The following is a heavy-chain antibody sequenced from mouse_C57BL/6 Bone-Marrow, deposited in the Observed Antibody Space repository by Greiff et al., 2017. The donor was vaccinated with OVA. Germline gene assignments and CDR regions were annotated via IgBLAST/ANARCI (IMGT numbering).Heavy chain of an antibody. Sequence: QVQLQQSGAELARPEASVKLSCKASGYTFTSYGISWVKQRTGQGLEWIGEIYPRSGNTYYNEKFKGKATLTADKSSSTAYMELRSLTSEDSAVYFCARSGRLPFAYWGQGTLVTVSA. CDR3: ARSGRLPFAY. CDR1: GYTFTSYG. D-gene: IGHD2-4*01. J-gene: IGHJ3*01. V-gene: IGHV1-81*01. CDR2: IYPRSGNT.